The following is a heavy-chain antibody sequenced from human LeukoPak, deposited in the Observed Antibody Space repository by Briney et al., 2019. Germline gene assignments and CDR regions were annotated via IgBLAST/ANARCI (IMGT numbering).Heavy chain of an antibody. D-gene: IGHD4-23*01. J-gene: IGHJ3*02. CDR3: ARVGGGNRYDAFDI. CDR2: IYYSGST. V-gene: IGHV4-59*01. Sequence: SETLSLTCTVSGGSISSYYWSWIRQPPWKGLEWIGYIYYSGSTNYNPSLKSRVTISVDTSKNQFSLKLSSVTAADTAVYYCARVGGGNRYDAFDIWGQGTMVTVSS. CDR1: GGSISSYY.